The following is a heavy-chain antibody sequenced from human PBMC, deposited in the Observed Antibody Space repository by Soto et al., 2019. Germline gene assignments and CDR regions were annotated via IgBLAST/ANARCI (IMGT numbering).Heavy chain of an antibody. V-gene: IGHV1-18*01. J-gene: IGHJ4*02. D-gene: IGHD2-21*01. CDR2: ISAYNGNT. CDR1: GYTFTSYG. CDR3: ARGGGEFYETKAGDY. Sequence: QVQLVQSGAEVKKPGASVKVSCKASGYTFTSYGISWVRQAPGQGLEWMGWISAYNGNTNYAQKLQGRVTMTTDTTTNKTELDRRSLRYDDTAVYYCARGGGEFYETKAGDYWGQGTLVTVSS.